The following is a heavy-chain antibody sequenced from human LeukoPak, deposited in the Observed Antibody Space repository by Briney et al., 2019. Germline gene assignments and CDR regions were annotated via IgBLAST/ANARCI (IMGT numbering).Heavy chain of an antibody. J-gene: IGHJ3*02. V-gene: IGHV4-59*01. CDR1: GGSISSYY. CDR3: AREKYQLLYGGMNAFDI. D-gene: IGHD2-2*02. Sequence: PSETLSLTCTVSGGSISSYYWSWIRQPPGKGLEWIGYIYYSGSTNYNPSLKSRVTISVDTSKNQFSLKLSSVTAADTAVYYCAREKYQLLYGGMNAFDIWGQGTMVTVSS. CDR2: IYYSGST.